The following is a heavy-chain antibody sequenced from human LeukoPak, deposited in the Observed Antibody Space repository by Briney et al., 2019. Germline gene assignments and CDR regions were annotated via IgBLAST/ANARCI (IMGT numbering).Heavy chain of an antibody. CDR2: IYYSGST. J-gene: IGHJ4*02. CDR1: GGSISSYY. CDR3: ARAYCSSTSCYVYFDY. Sequence: SETLSLTCTVSGGSISSYYWSWIRQPPGKGLEWIGYIYYSGSTNYNPSLKSRVTISVDTSKNQFSPKLSSVTAADTAVDYCARAYCSSTSCYVYFDYWGQGTLVTVSS. V-gene: IGHV4-59*01. D-gene: IGHD2-2*01.